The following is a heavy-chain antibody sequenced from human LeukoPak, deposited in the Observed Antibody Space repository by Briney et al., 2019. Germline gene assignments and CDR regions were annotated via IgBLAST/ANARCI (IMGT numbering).Heavy chain of an antibody. D-gene: IGHD6-13*01. CDR1: GFTFDDYA. CDR2: ISWNSGTI. Sequence: GGSLRLSCAASGFTFDDYAMHWVRQAPGKGLEWVSGISWNSGTIGYADSVKGRFTISRDNAKNSLYLQMNSLRAEDTALYYCAKATLRLGYSSSWYQDYGMDVWGQGTTVTVSS. J-gene: IGHJ6*02. CDR3: AKATLRLGYSSSWYQDYGMDV. V-gene: IGHV3-9*01.